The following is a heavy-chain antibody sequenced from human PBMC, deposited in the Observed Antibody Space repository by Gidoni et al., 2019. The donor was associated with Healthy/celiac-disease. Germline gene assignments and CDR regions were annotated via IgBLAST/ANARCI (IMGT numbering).Heavy chain of an antibody. D-gene: IGHD3-10*01. J-gene: IGHJ3*02. V-gene: IGHV1-69*01. Sequence: TFSSYAISWVRQAPGQGLEWMGGIIPIFGTANYARKFQGRVTITADESTSTAYMELSSLRSEDTAVYYCARVPHSMDAFDIWGQGTMVTVSS. CDR1: TFSSYA. CDR2: IIPIFGTA. CDR3: ARVPHSMDAFDI.